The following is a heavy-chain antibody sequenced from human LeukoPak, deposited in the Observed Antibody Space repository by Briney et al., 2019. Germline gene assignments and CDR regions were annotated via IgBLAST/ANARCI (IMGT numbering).Heavy chain of an antibody. J-gene: IGHJ4*02. CDR3: ARRLDCSSTSCCDEGFDY. CDR2: IKQDGSEK. V-gene: IGHV3-7*01. D-gene: IGHD2-2*01. CDR1: GFTFSSYW. Sequence: GGSLRLSCAASGFTFSSYWMSWVRQAPGKGLEWVANIKQDGSEKYYVDSVKGRFTISRDNAKNSLYLQMNSLRAEDTAVYYCARRLDCSSTSCCDEGFDYWGQGTLVTVSS.